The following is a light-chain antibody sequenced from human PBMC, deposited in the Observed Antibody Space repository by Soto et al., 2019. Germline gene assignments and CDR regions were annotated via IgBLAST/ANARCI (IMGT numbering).Light chain of an antibody. CDR2: GAS. CDR1: QSVSSSY. Sequence: EIVLTQSPGTLSLSPGERATLSCRASQSVSSSYLAWYQQKPGQAPRLLIYGASSRATGIPDRFSGSGSGTDFTLTISTLEREEFAVDYCQQYGSSLYTFGQGTELEIK. J-gene: IGKJ2*01. V-gene: IGKV3-20*01. CDR3: QQYGSSLYT.